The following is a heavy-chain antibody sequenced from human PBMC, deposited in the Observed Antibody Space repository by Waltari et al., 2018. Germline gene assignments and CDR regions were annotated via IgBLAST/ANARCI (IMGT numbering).Heavy chain of an antibody. Sequence: EVQLVESGGGLVQPGGSLRLSCAASGFTFSSYSMNWVRQAPGKGLEWVSYISSSSSTIYYADSVKGRFTISRDNAKNSLYLQMNSLRAEVTAVYYCARGYWCSSTSCYNWFDPWGQGTLVTVSS. CDR1: GFTFSSYS. J-gene: IGHJ5*02. CDR3: ARGYWCSSTSCYNWFDP. V-gene: IGHV3-48*04. CDR2: ISSSSSTI. D-gene: IGHD2-2*01.